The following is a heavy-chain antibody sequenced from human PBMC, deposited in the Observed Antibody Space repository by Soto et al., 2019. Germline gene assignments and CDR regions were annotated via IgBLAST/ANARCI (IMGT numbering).Heavy chain of an antibody. J-gene: IGHJ5*01. Sequence: LRHPCTVVELTSIGVWMHRFSQNPGKGLVWVSRISRDGNVTTYADSVRGRFTISRDNAKNTLNLEMNSLRAEDTALYYRARWRTSLYGHHS. CDR1: ELTSIGVW. V-gene: IGHV3-74*01. CDR3: ARWRTSLYGHHS. D-gene: IGHD2-8*01. CDR2: ISRDGNVT.